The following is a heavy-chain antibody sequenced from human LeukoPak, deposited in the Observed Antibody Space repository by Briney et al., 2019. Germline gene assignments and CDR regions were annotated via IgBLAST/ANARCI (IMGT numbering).Heavy chain of an antibody. CDR3: ARDHAHYDFWSGYYLDV. V-gene: IGHV4-61*02. CDR1: GGSISSGSYY. Sequence: SQTLSRTCTVSGGSISSGSYYWSWIRQPAGKGLEWIGRIYTSGSTNYNPSLKSRVTISVDTSKNQFSLKLSSVTAADTAVYYCARDHAHYDFWSGYYLDVWGKGTTVTVSS. CDR2: IYTSGST. J-gene: IGHJ6*04. D-gene: IGHD3-3*01.